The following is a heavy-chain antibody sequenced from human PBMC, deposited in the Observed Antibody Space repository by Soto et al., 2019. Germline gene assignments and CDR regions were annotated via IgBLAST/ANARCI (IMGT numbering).Heavy chain of an antibody. D-gene: IGHD4-17*01. CDR2: IFYTGSK. CDR1: GGSINDGSYH. V-gene: IGHV4-31*03. CDR3: ARLDYGVSAFDL. J-gene: IGHJ4*02. Sequence: PSETLSLTCTVSGGSINDGSYHWSWLRQHPGKGLEFIGYIFYTGSKYHNPSLETRVTMSADTSNNEASLRLHSLTAADTAVYYCARLDYGVSAFDLWGRGTLVTVSS.